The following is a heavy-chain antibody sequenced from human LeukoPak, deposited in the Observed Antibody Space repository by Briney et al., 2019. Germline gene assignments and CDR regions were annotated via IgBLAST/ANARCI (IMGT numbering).Heavy chain of an antibody. J-gene: IGHJ4*02. D-gene: IGHD6-13*01. CDR3: ARRFTGSSSWYAPRGYFDY. CDR1: GYSFTSYW. V-gene: IGHV5-51*01. Sequence: HGESLKISCKGSGYSFTSYWISWVRQMPGKGLEWMGIIYPGDSDTRYSPSFQGQVTISADKSISTAYLQWSSLKASDTAMYYCARRFTGSSSWYAPRGYFDYWGQGTLVTVSS. CDR2: IYPGDSDT.